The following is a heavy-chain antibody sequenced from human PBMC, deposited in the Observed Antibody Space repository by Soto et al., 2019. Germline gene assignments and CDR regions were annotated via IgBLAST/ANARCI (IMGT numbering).Heavy chain of an antibody. J-gene: IGHJ4*02. CDR2: ISNSGST. V-gene: IGHV4-31*03. CDR1: GGSISSGGYY. D-gene: IGHD3-22*01. CDR3: ARATTPVSSGYSYYFDY. Sequence: SEILSLTCTVSGGSISSGGYYWSWIRSHPGKGLEWIGYISNSGSTYYNPSLKSRVTILLDTSKNQFSLKLSSVTAADTAVYYCARATTPVSSGYSYYFDYWGQGTLVTVSS.